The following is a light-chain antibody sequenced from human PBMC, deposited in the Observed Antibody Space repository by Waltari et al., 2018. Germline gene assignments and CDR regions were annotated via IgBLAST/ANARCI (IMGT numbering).Light chain of an antibody. CDR3: MIWRSGASE. CDR2: YKSDSDK. CDR1: SGVNVANHR. V-gene: IGLV5-45*03. J-gene: IGLJ2*01. Sequence: QAVLTQPSSLSASPGASASLTCTLRSGVNVANHRLYWYQQKPGSPPQYLLRYKSDSDKQQGSGVPSLFSGSKDASANAGILLIAGLQSEDEADYYCMIWRSGASEFGGGTKLTVL.